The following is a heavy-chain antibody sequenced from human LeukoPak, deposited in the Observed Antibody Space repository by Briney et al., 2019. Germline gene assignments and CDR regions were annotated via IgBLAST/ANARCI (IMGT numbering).Heavy chain of an antibody. V-gene: IGHV1-58*01. D-gene: IGHD2-21*02. Sequence: AASVKVSCKASGFTFTDSAVQWVRQARGQRLEWIGWIVVGSGNTNFAQKFQGRVTITRDMSTSTAYMELSSLRSEDTAVYYCATYCGGNCHIDHWGQGTLVTVSS. CDR3: ATYCGGNCHIDH. CDR2: IVVGSGNT. J-gene: IGHJ4*02. CDR1: GFTFTDSA.